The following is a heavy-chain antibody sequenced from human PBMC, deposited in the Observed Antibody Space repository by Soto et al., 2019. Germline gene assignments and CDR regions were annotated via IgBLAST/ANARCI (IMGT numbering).Heavy chain of an antibody. CDR3: AKEDGAGFKS. V-gene: IGHV1-69*04. CDR2: IFPLLAMV. Sequence: QVHLVQSGAEMKKPGSSVKVSCKVSGGDLTNSGISWVRQAPGQGLEWMGGIFPLLAMVDYSQKFQGRVNTTADESTNKAYMDLGSLRSEYTAVYYCAKEDGAGFKSWGRGTLVIVSS. D-gene: IGHD1-26*01. J-gene: IGHJ4*02. CDR1: GGDLTNSG.